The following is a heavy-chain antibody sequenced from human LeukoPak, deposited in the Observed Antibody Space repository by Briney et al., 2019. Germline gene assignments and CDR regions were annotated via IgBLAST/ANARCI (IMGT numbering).Heavy chain of an antibody. CDR3: ARDSSAHLSPFDY. CDR1: GFTVSSNY. V-gene: IGHV3-66*01. CDR2: IYSGGST. D-gene: IGHD2/OR15-2a*01. J-gene: IGHJ4*02. Sequence: PGGSLRLSCAASGFTVSSNYMSWVRQAPGKGLEWVSVIYSGGSTYYADSVKGRFTISRDNSKNTLYLQMNSLRAEDTAVYYCARDSSAHLSPFDYWGQGTLVTVSS.